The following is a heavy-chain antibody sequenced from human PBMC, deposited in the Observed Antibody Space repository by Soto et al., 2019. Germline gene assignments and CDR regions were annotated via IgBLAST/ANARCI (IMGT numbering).Heavy chain of an antibody. Sequence: QVQLQESGPGLVKPSQTLSLTCTVSGGSITRGGYTWTGIAQPQGKDWNWFGYIFYSGSTYSNPFLRSRVTISADTSENQFSLNLSSVTAADTAVYFCARGYRQSGYSSSWVFDYWGQGTLVNVSS. CDR2: IFYSGST. CDR3: ARGYRQSGYSSSWVFDY. D-gene: IGHD6-13*01. J-gene: IGHJ4*02. V-gene: IGHV4-31*03. CDR1: GGSITRGGYT.